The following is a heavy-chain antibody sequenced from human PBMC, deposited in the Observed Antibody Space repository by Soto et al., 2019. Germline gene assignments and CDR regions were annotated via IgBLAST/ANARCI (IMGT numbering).Heavy chain of an antibody. J-gene: IGHJ6*02. CDR3: AKDLFSMVRGASYYSYGMDV. CDR1: GFTSGDYA. D-gene: IGHD3-10*01. V-gene: IGHV3-49*03. Sequence: PGGSLRLSCTASGFTSGDYAMSWFRQAPGKGLEWVGFIRRKPYDGTTEYAASAKGRFTISRDDSKSIAYLQMNSLKTEDTAVYYCAKDLFSMVRGASYYSYGMDVWGQGTTVTVSS. CDR2: IRRKPYDGTT.